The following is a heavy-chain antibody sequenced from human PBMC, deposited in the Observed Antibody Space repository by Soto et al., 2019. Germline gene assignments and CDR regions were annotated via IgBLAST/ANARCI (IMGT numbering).Heavy chain of an antibody. CDR2: IKSKTDGGTT. D-gene: IGHD2-21*01. J-gene: IGHJ2*01. CDR1: GFTFSNAW. Sequence: EVQLVESGGGLVKPGGSLRLSCAASGFTFSNAWMNWVRQAPGKGLECVGRIKSKTDGGTTDYAAPVKGRFTISRNDSKNTLYLQMNSLQTEDTAVYYCTPRELWWNKEYWYFELWGRGPLVTVSS. CDR3: TPRELWWNKEYWYFEL. V-gene: IGHV3-15*07.